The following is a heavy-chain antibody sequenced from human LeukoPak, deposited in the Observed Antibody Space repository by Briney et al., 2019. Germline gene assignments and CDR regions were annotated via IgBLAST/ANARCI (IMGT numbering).Heavy chain of an antibody. Sequence: SETLSLTCAVYGGSFSGYYWSWIRQPPGKGLEWIGEIYHSGSTNYNPSLKSRVTISVDTSKNQFSLKLCSVTAADTAVYYCARRSVRGVIRYWGQGTLVTVSS. CDR2: IYHSGST. J-gene: IGHJ4*02. D-gene: IGHD3-10*01. CDR3: ARRSVRGVIRY. CDR1: GGSFSGYY. V-gene: IGHV4-34*01.